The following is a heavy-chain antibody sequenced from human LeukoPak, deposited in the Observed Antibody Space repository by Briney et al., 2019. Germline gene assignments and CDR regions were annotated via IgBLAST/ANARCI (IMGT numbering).Heavy chain of an antibody. D-gene: IGHD3-10*01. CDR2: IYYSGIT. CDR3: ARESSHWYFDL. V-gene: IGHV4-39*07. Sequence: TTSETLSLTCTVSGGSISSGFYYWAWIRQPPGKGLEWIGSIYYSGITYYNPSFKSPVTISIDTAKNQFSLKLSSVTAADTAVYYCARESSHWYFDLWGRGTLVTVSS. CDR1: GGSISSGFYY. J-gene: IGHJ2*01.